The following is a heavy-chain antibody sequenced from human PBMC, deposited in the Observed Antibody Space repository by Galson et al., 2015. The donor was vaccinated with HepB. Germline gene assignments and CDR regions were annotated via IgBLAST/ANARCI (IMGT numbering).Heavy chain of an antibody. CDR3: AKEPNFCRAMDV. CDR2: TYYRTKWYN. Sequence: SAISGDSVSTNSAAWYWIRQSPSRGLEGLGRTYYRTKWYNDYAVSVKSRITFNPDTSKNQFSLHLKFVTPEDSGVDYCAKEPNFCRAMDVWDQGTPVTVSS. J-gene: IGHJ6*02. CDR1: GDSVSTNSAA. V-gene: IGHV6-1*01. D-gene: IGHD2/OR15-2a*01.